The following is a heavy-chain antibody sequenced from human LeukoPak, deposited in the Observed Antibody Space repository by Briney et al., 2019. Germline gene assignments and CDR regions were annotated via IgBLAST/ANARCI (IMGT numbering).Heavy chain of an antibody. CDR2: ISASGYST. D-gene: IGHD3-22*01. J-gene: IGHJ4*02. CDR1: GGSFSGYY. V-gene: IGHV3-23*01. CDR3: AKGGPGQDSPSFDY. Sequence: ETLSLTCAVYGGSFSGYYWSWIRRPPGKGLEWVSAISASGYSTYYADSVKGRFTISRDNSKKTLYLQMNSLRAEDTAVYYCAKGGPGQDSPSFDYWGQGTLVTVSS.